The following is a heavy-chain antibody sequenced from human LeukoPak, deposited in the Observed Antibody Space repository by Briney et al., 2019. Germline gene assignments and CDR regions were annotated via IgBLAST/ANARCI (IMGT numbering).Heavy chain of an antibody. CDR3: ARIGMAYYYYYGMDV. CDR2: INHSGST. CDR1: GGSFSGYY. D-gene: IGHD1-14*01. J-gene: IGHJ6*02. Sequence: SETLSLTCAVYGGSFSGYYWSWIRQPPGKGLEWIGEINHSGSTNYNPSLKSRVTISVDTSKNQFSLKLSSVTAADTAVYYCARIGMAYYYYYGMDVWGQGTTVTVSS. V-gene: IGHV4-34*01.